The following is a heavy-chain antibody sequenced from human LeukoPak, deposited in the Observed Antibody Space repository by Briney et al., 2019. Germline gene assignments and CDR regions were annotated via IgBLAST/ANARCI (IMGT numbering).Heavy chain of an antibody. Sequence: GGPLRLSCLASGYTFSSYSINWVRQAPGKGLEWVSSISVRSNYIYYADSVRGRFRISRDDARDSLYLQMNGLRAEDTAVYYCVRLRRNSDTSGFYYYYDFWGQGTLVTVSS. CDR3: VRLRRNSDTSGFYYYYDF. D-gene: IGHD3-22*01. CDR2: ISVRSNYI. V-gene: IGHV3-21*01. CDR1: GYTFSSYS. J-gene: IGHJ4*02.